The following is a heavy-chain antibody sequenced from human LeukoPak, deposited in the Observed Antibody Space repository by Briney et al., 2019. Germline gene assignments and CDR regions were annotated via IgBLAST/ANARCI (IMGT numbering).Heavy chain of an antibody. D-gene: IGHD1-1*01. CDR1: GYTFTGYY. CDR3: ARDNSMEDTAWWFDP. CDR2: INPSGGST. Sequence: GASVKVSCKASGYTFTGYYMHWARQAPGQGLEWMGIINPSGGSTSYAQKFQGRVTMTRDMSTSTDYMELSSLRSEDTAVYYCARDNSMEDTAWWFDPWGQGTLVTVSS. V-gene: IGHV1-46*01. J-gene: IGHJ5*02.